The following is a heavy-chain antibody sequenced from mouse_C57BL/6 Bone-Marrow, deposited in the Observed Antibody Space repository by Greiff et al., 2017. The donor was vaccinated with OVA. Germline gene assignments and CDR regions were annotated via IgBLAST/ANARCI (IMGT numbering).Heavy chain of an antibody. D-gene: IGHD2-3*01. J-gene: IGHJ2*01. Sequence: EVKLVESGGGLVKPGGSLKLSCAASGFTFSSYAMSWVRQTPEKRLEWVATISDGGSYTYYPDNVKGRFTNSRDNAKNNLYLQMNHLKSEHTAMYYCAREGGYYNYWGQGTTLTVSS. CDR1: GFTFSSYA. CDR3: AREGGYYNY. V-gene: IGHV5-4*01. CDR2: ISDGGSYT.